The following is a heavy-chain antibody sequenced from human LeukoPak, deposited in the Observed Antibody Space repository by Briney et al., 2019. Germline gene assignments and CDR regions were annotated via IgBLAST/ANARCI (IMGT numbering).Heavy chain of an antibody. D-gene: IGHD3-3*01. J-gene: IGHJ2*01. CDR1: GGSIGGDY. CDR2: IYYSGST. V-gene: IGHV4-59*01. CDR3: ARLKVYDFWSGRWYLDL. Sequence: SETLSLTCTVSGGSIGGDYRSWIRQPPGKGLEWIGYIYYSGSTNYNPSLKNRVTISVDTYKNQFSLKLSSVTAADTAVYYCARLKVYDFWSGRWYLDLWGRGTLVTVSS.